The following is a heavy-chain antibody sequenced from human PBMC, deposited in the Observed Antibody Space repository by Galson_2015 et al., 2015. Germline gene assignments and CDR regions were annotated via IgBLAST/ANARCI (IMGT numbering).Heavy chain of an antibody. V-gene: IGHV1-18*01. CDR3: ARLGGYSSSWYTPHRDAFDI. D-gene: IGHD6-13*01. Sequence: VKVSCKASGYTFTSYGISWVRQAPGQGLEWMGWISVYNGNTNYAQKLQGRVTMTTDTSTSTAYMELRSLRSDDTAVYYCARLGGYSSSWYTPHRDAFDIWGQGTMVTVSS. CDR1: GYTFTSYG. CDR2: ISVYNGNT. J-gene: IGHJ3*02.